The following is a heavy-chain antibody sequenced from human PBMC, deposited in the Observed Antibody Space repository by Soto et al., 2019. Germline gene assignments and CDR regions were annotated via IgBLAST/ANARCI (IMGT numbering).Heavy chain of an antibody. CDR3: AKQNGYGGNSELEY. V-gene: IGHV3-23*01. J-gene: IGHJ4*02. CDR2: ISGSGGST. CDR1: GFTFSSYA. Sequence: EVQLLESGGGLVQPGGSPRLSCAASGFTFSSYAMSWVRQAPGKGLEWVSAISGSGGSTYYADSVKGRFTISRDNSKNTLYLQMNSLRAEDTAVYYCAKQNGYGGNSELEYWGQGTLVTVSS. D-gene: IGHD2-21*02.